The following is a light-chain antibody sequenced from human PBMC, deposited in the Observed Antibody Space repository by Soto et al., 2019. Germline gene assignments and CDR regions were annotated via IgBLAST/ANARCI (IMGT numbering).Light chain of an antibody. Sequence: EIVLTQSPGTLSLSPGERVTLSCRAGQSVSSNLAWYQQKPGQAPRLLIYGASTRATGIPARFSGSGSGTDFTLTITSLETEDFAVYYCQQRANWSPITFGRGTRLEIK. V-gene: IGKV3-11*01. CDR3: QQRANWSPIT. J-gene: IGKJ5*01. CDR1: QSVSSN. CDR2: GAS.